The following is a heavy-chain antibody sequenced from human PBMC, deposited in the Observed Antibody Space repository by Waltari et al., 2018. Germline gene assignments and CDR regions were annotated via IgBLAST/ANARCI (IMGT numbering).Heavy chain of an antibody. J-gene: IGHJ4*02. V-gene: IGHV3-33*01. Sequence: QVQLVESWGGVVQPGRSLRLSCAASGFTFSRYGMHWVRQAPGKGLEWVAVIWYDGSNKYYADSVKGRFTISRDNSKNTLYLQMNSLRAEDTAVYYCAINDFWSTPIDYWGQGTLVTVSS. CDR3: AINDFWSTPIDY. D-gene: IGHD3-3*01. CDR2: IWYDGSNK. CDR1: GFTFSRYG.